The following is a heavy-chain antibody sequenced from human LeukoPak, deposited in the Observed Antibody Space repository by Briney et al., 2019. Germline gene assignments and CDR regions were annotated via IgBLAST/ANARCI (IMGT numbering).Heavy chain of an antibody. CDR2: IRNKAKRHAT. Sequence: PGGALRLSCAAPGFPFSGSAITSVRQASGKGLEWVCRIRNKAKRHATFYASSIKGRFTLSRDDSTNRAYLQVDSLQTEDTAVYYCARHGNGDDTSGYTDYWGRGILVTVSS. V-gene: IGHV3-73*01. J-gene: IGHJ4*02. CDR3: ARHGNGDDTSGYTDY. D-gene: IGHD3-22*01. CDR1: GFPFSGSA.